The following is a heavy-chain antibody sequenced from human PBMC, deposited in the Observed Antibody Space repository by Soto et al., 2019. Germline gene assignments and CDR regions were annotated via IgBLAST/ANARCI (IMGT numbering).Heavy chain of an antibody. D-gene: IGHD3-22*01. J-gene: IGHJ3*02. CDR2: ISYDGSNK. CDR1: GFTFSSYA. Sequence: PGGSLRLSCAASGFTFSSYAMHWVRQAPGKGLEWVAVISYDGSNKYYADSVKGRFTISRDNSKNTLYLQMNSLRAEDTAVYYCARGRGYYDSSGYYGAFDIWGQGTMVTVSS. CDR3: ARGRGYYDSSGYYGAFDI. V-gene: IGHV3-30-3*01.